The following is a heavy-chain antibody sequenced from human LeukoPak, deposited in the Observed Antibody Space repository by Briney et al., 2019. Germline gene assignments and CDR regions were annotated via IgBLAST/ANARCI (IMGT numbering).Heavy chain of an antibody. CDR2: IYHSGST. Sequence: PSETLSLTCTVSGGSISSGGYYWSWIRQPPGKGLEWIGYIYHSGSTYYNPSLKSRVTISVDTSKNQFSLKLSSVTAADTAVYYCARRALVAGGFDYWGQGTLVTVSS. V-gene: IGHV4-30-2*01. CDR3: ARRALVAGGFDY. D-gene: IGHD6-19*01. CDR1: GGSISSGGYY. J-gene: IGHJ4*02.